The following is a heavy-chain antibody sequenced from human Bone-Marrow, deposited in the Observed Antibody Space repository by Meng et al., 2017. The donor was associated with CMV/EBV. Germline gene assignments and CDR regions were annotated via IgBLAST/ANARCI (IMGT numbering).Heavy chain of an antibody. V-gene: IGHV3-20*04. CDR1: GFTFDDYG. D-gene: IGHD4-17*01. CDR2: INWNGSST. Sequence: LSLTCAASGFTFDDYGMSWVRQAPGKGLEWVSGINWNGSSTGYADSVKGRFTISRDNAKNSLYLQMNSLRAEDTAVYYCARDLSRADYGDEYYHYYGMDVWGQGTTVTVPS. J-gene: IGHJ6*02. CDR3: ARDLSRADYGDEYYHYYGMDV.